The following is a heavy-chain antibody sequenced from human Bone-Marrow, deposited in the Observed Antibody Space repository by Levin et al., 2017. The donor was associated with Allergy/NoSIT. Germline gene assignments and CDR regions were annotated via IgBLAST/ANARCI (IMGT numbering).Heavy chain of an antibody. D-gene: IGHD6-13*01. CDR1: GFTFSYYW. CDR3: ARDPVAAAGTGGGSDGMDV. V-gene: IGHV3-7*01. J-gene: IGHJ6*02. CDR2: IKQDGSEK. Sequence: GGPLRLSCAASGFTFSYYWMTWVRQAPGKGLEWVANIKQDGSEKYYVDSVKGRFTISRDNAKKSLYLQMNSLRVEDTAVYYCARDPVAAAGTGGGSDGMDVWGQGTAVTVSS.